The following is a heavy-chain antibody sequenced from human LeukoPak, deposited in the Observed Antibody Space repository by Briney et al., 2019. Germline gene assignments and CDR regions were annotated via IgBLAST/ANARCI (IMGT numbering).Heavy chain of an antibody. CDR3: ARDDNYGSGQPDD. V-gene: IGHV1-18*01. CDR1: GYPFTSYV. J-gene: IGHJ4*02. CDR2: ISAYNGNT. D-gene: IGHD3-10*01. Sequence: ASVKASCKASGYPFTSYVINWVRQAPGQGLEGMGWISAYNGNTNYAQKFQGRVTMTTDTSTSTVYMELRSLRSDDTAVYYCARDDNYGSGQPDDWGQGTLVTVSS.